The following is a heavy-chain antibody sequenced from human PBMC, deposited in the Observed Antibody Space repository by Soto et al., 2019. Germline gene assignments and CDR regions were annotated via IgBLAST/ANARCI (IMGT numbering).Heavy chain of an antibody. CDR3: ARDLKRYYDSSGYGYYYYGMDV. J-gene: IGHJ6*02. CDR1: GGTFSSYA. V-gene: IGHV1-69*13. Sequence: SVKVSFKASGGTFSSYASSWVRQAPGQGLEWMGGIIPIFGTANYAQKFQGRVTITADESTTTAYMELSSPRSEDTAVYYCARDLKRYYDSSGYGYYYYGMDVWGQGTTVTVSS. D-gene: IGHD3-22*01. CDR2: IIPIFGTA.